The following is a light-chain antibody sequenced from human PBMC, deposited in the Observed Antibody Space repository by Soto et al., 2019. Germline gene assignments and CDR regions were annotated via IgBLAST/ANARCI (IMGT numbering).Light chain of an antibody. Sequence: QSVLTQPASVSGSPGQSITISCTGTSSDVGGYNYVSWYQQHPGKAPKLMIYEVSNRPSGVSNRFSGSKSGNTASLTISGLQAEDEADYYCSSYTSSSTSPRVVFGGGTQLTGL. CDR1: SSDVGGYNY. J-gene: IGLJ2*01. CDR3: SSYTSSSTSPRVV. V-gene: IGLV2-14*01. CDR2: EVS.